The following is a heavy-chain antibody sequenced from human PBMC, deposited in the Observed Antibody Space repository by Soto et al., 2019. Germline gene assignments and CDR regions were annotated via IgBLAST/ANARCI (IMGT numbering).Heavy chain of an antibody. CDR1: GGSISSYY. V-gene: IGHV4-59*01. J-gene: IGHJ4*02. CDR2: IYYSGST. CDR3: ARDRGWLRSGGLFDY. D-gene: IGHD5-12*01. Sequence: SETLSLTCTVSGGSISSYYWSWIRQPPGKGLEWIGYIYYSGSTNYNPPLKSRVTISVDTSKNQFSLKLSSVTAADTAVYYCARDRGWLRSGGLFDYWGQGTLVTVSS.